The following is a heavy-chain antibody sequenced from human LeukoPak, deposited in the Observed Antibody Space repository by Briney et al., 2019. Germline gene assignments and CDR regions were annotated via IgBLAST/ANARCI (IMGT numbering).Heavy chain of an antibody. D-gene: IGHD6-19*01. CDR3: ARARNSGWNIDY. J-gene: IGHJ4*02. V-gene: IGHV3-48*03. CDR1: GFTFSSYE. CDR2: ISSSGDFI. Sequence: GGSLRLSCVGSGFTFSSYEMNWVRQAPGKGLEWASYISSSGDFIYYADSVKGRFTISRDNAKNSLYLQMISLRAEDTAVYSCARARNSGWNIDYWGRGTLVTVSS.